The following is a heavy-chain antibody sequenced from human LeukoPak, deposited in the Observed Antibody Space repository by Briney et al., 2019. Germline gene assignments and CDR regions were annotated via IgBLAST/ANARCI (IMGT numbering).Heavy chain of an antibody. V-gene: IGHV7-4-1*02. CDR2: ITTSTGNP. CDR3: ARDPYAPPSSDLQRFDS. Sequence: ASVKVSCTASGYNFTNYAINWMRQAPGQGLEWMGWITTSTGNPTYAQGFTGRFVFSSDTSVSTAYLQISSLRAEDTAVYYCARDPYAPPSSDLQRFDSWGQGTLVTVSS. D-gene: IGHD6-19*01. J-gene: IGHJ5*01. CDR1: GYNFTNYA.